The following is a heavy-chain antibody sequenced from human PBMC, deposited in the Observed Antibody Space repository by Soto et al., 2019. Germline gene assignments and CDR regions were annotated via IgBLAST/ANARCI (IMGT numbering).Heavy chain of an antibody. Sequence: QVQLVQSGAEVKKPGSSVKVSCKASGGTFSSYTISWVRQAPGQGLEWMGRIIPILGIANYAQKFQGRVTITADKSTSTAYMELSSLRSEDTAVYYCAREGSGSYSGRFDPWGQGTLVTVSS. V-gene: IGHV1-69*08. D-gene: IGHD3-10*01. CDR1: GGTFSSYT. CDR3: AREGSGSYSGRFDP. CDR2: IIPILGIA. J-gene: IGHJ5*02.